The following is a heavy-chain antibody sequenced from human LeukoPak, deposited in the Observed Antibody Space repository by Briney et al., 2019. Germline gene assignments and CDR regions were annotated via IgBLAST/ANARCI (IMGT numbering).Heavy chain of an antibody. CDR1: GGSISNSSYY. CDR3: ARLAGYYYGSGSSIDY. Sequence: SETLSLTCTVSGGSISNSSYYWGWIRQAPGKGLEWIGSIYYSGSTYYNPSLKSRVTISVDTSKNQFSLKLSSVTAADTAVYYCARLAGYYYGSGSSIDYWGQGTLVTVSS. V-gene: IGHV4-39*01. D-gene: IGHD3-10*01. J-gene: IGHJ4*02. CDR2: IYYSGST.